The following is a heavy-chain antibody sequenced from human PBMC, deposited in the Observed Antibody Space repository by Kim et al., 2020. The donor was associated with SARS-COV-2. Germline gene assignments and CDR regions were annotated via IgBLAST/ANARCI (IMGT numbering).Heavy chain of an antibody. J-gene: IGHJ3*02. CDR1: GFTFSSYG. Sequence: GGSLRLSCAASGFTFSSYGMHWVRQAPGKGLEWVAVIWYDGSNKYYADSVKGRFTISRDNSKNTLYLQMNSLRAEDTAVYYCARALRSGYDGVLDAFDIWGQGTMVTVSS. CDR2: IWYDGSNK. CDR3: ARALRSGYDGVLDAFDI. D-gene: IGHD5-12*01. V-gene: IGHV3-33*01.